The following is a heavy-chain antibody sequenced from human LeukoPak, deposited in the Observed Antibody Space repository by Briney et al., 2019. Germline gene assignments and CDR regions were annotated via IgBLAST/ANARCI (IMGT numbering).Heavy chain of an antibody. CDR1: GGTFSSYA. CDR2: IIPIFGTA. CDR3: ARGAMPYSSGSHGIFDY. Sequence: ASVKVSCKASGGTFSSYAISWVRQAPGQGLEWMGGIIPIFGTANYAQKFQGRVTITADKSTSTAYMGLSSLRSEDTAVYYCARGAMPYSSGSHGIFDYWGQGTLVTVSS. D-gene: IGHD6-19*01. V-gene: IGHV1-69*06. J-gene: IGHJ4*02.